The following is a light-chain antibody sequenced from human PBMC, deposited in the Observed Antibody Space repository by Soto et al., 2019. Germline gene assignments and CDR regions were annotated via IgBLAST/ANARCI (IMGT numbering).Light chain of an antibody. CDR2: DTS. CDR3: QQYSNWPPIT. V-gene: IGKV3-15*01. J-gene: IGKJ5*01. CDR1: QSVSIH. Sequence: ETVMTQSPGTLSVSLGERATLSCRASQSVSIHLAWYQQKHGQAPRLLIYDTSTRATGIPARFSGSGSGTEFTLTISSLQSEDFAVYYCQQYSNWPPITFGQGTR.